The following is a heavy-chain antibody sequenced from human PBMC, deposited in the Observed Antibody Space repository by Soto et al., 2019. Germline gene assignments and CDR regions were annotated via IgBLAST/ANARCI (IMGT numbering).Heavy chain of an antibody. CDR1: GYTVTSYY. V-gene: IGHV1-46*03. CDR2: INPSGGST. D-gene: IGHD4-17*01. Sequence: QVQLVQSGAEVKKPGALVKVSYKASGYTVTSYYMHWVRQAPGQGLDWMGIINPSGGSTSYAQKFQGRVTMTRDTSTSTVYMEQSSLRSEDTAVYYCARDYGGNPSWYFDLWGRGTLVTVSS. J-gene: IGHJ2*01. CDR3: ARDYGGNPSWYFDL.